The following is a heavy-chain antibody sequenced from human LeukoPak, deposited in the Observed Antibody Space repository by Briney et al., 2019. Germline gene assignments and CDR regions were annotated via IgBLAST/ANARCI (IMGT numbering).Heavy chain of an antibody. Sequence: PGGSLRLSCVASGFSVTSNYMNWVRQASGTGLEWVSDIYSGDDKYYADSVKGRFTISRDNSKNTLYLQMNSLRAEDTAVYYCARDKPGNYGYYYYAIDVWGQGTTVTVSS. J-gene: IGHJ6*02. D-gene: IGHD1-7*01. CDR3: ARDKPGNYGYYYYAIDV. V-gene: IGHV3-66*01. CDR2: IYSGDDK. CDR1: GFSVTSNY.